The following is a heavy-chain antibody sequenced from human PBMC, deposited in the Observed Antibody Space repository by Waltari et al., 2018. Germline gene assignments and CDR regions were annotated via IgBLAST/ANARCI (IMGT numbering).Heavy chain of an antibody. CDR3: AKDRLLGSDY. D-gene: IGHD6-6*01. CDR2: ISGSGGST. J-gene: IGHJ4*02. V-gene: IGHV3-23*01. Sequence: EVQLLESGGGLVQPGGSLRLSCAASGFTFSVSAMSWVRQARGKGLEWVSAISGSGGSTYYADSVKGRFTIARDNSKNTLYLQMNSLRAEDTAVYYCAKDRLLGSDYWGQGTLVTVSS. CDR1: GFTFSVSA.